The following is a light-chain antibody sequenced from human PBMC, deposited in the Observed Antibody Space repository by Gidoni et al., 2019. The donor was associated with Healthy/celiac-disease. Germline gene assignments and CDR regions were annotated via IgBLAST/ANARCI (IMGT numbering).Light chain of an antibody. CDR1: QSVSSN. CDR2: GAS. CDR3: QQYNNWPRT. V-gene: IGKV3-15*01. Sequence: EIVMTQSPATLSVSPGERANLSCRASQSVSSNLAWYQQKPGQAPRLLIYGASTRATGIQARFSGSGSGTECTRTISSLQSEDFAVYYCQQYNNWPRTFGQGTKVEIK. J-gene: IGKJ1*01.